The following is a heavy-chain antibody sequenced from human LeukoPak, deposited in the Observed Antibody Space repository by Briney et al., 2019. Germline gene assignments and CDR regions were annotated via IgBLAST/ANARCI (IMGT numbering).Heavy chain of an antibody. D-gene: IGHD5-18*01. CDR1: GYTFTNYY. CDR2: IDPSGGST. V-gene: IGHV1-46*01. Sequence: ASVKVSCKASGYTFTNYYMHWVRQAPGHGLEWMGIIDPSGGSTTYAQKFQGRVTMTRDTSTSTVYMELTSLRSEDTAMYYCARDWGIQQWPPSYFDYWGQGTLVTVSS. J-gene: IGHJ4*02. CDR3: ARDWGIQQWPPSYFDY.